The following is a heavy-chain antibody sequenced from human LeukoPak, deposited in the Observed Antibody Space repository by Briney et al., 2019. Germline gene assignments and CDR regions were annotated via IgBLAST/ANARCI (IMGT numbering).Heavy chain of an antibody. CDR2: ISVSGNSV. V-gene: IGHV3-48*03. CDR1: GFSFSSYE. Sequence: PGGSLRLSCAASGFSFSSYEMNWVRQAPGKGLEWVSYISVSGNSVEYADSVRGRFTISRDNAKNSLYLQMNNLGAEDTAIYYCARDPQLLSYRYYYMDVWGKGTTVTISS. D-gene: IGHD2-2*01. J-gene: IGHJ6*03. CDR3: ARDPQLLSYRYYYMDV.